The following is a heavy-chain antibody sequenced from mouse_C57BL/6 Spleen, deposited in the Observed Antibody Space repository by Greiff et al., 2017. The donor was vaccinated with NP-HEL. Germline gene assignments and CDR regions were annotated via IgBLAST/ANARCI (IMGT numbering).Heavy chain of an antibody. CDR3: ARGTTVVRWYFDV. D-gene: IGHD1-1*01. J-gene: IGHJ1*03. CDR2: IDPSDSYT. Sequence: QVQLQQPGAELVKPGASVKLSCKASGYTFTSYWMQWVKQRPGQGLEWIGEIDPSDSYTNYNQKFKGKATLTVDTSSSTAYMQLSSLTSEDSAVYYCARGTTVVRWYFDVWGTGTTVTVSS. CDR1: GYTFTSYW. V-gene: IGHV1-50*01.